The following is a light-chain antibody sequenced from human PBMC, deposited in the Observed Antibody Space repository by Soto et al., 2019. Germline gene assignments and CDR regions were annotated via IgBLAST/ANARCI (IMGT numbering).Light chain of an antibody. CDR1: QGISSY. J-gene: IGKJ5*01. CDR2: ASS. CDR3: QQLNSYPIT. V-gene: IGKV1-9*01. Sequence: DIQLTQSPSVLSASIGDRVTITCRASQGISSYLAWYQQKPGEAPNLLIYASSTLQSGVPSRLGGSGSGTECTLTISSLQPEDFATYYCQQLNSYPITSGQGTRVEMK.